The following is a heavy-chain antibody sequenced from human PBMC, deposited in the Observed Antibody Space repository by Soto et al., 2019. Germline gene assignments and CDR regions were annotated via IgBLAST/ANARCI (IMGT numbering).Heavy chain of an antibody. CDR2: IWYDGSNK. V-gene: IGHV3-33*01. CDR3: SRDRVNWYFYL. J-gene: IGHJ2*01. CDR1: GFTFSSYG. Sequence: PGGSLRLSCAASGFTFSSYGMHWVRQAPGKGLEWVAVIWYDGSNKYYADSVKGRFTISRDNSKNTLYLQMNSLRAEDTAVYYCSRDRVNWYFYLWSRGTLVTVSS.